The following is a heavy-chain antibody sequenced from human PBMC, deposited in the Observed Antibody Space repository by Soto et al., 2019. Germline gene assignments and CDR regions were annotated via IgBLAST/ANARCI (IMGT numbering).Heavy chain of an antibody. CDR3: GGQDYGAKGYYFEY. D-gene: IGHD4-17*01. V-gene: IGHV4-39*01. Sequence: PSGTLSITCIVSNGSISSRSSYWGWIRQTPGKGLEWIGSIYYIGNTYYNPSLKSRVTISIDTSKTQFSLKMNSVTAADTAVYFCGGQDYGAKGYYFEYWGQGALVTVSS. CDR2: IYYIGNT. J-gene: IGHJ4*02. CDR1: NGSISSRSSY.